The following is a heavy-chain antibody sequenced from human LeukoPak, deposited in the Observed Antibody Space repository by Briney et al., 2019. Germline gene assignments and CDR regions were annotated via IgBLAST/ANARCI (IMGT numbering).Heavy chain of an antibody. V-gene: IGHV4-38-2*02. CDR2: IYHSGST. D-gene: IGHD3-9*01. J-gene: IGHJ3*02. CDR1: GYSISSGYY. Sequence: PSETLSLTCTVSGYSISSGYYWGWIRQPPGKGLEWIGSIYHSGSTYYNPSLKSRVTISVDTSKNQFSLKLSSVTAADTAVYYCARDLYDILTGYYIDAFDIWGQGTMVTVSS. CDR3: ARDLYDILTGYYIDAFDI.